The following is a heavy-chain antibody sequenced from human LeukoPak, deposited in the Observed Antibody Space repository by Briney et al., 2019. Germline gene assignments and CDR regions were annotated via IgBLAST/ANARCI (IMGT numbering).Heavy chain of an antibody. CDR3: ARDLVIYDSSGYYYFDY. D-gene: IGHD3-22*01. Sequence: GGSLRLSCAASGFTFSSFSMNWVRQAPGKGLEWVSSISSSSSYIYYADSVKGRFTISRDNAKNSLYLQMNSLRAEDTAVYYCARDLVIYDSSGYYYFDYWGQGTLVTVSS. J-gene: IGHJ4*02. CDR1: GFTFSSFS. CDR2: ISSSSSYI. V-gene: IGHV3-21*01.